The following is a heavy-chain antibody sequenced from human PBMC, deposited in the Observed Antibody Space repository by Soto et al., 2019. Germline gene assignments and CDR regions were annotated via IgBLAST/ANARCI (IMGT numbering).Heavy chain of an antibody. CDR3: AVSTGSSQYYFDS. J-gene: IGHJ4*02. D-gene: IGHD3-22*01. CDR2: IYYSGST. Sequence: SETLSLTCTVSGGSINNYYWNWIRQPPGKGLEWIGNIYYSGSTNYNPSLKSRVTISIDTSKEEFSLNLNSVAAADTAVYYCAVSTGSSQYYFDSVGQGALVTV. V-gene: IGHV4-59*03. CDR1: GGSINNYY.